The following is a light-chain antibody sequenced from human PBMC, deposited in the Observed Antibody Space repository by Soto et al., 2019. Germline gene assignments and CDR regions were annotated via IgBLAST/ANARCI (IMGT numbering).Light chain of an antibody. J-gene: IGKJ2*02. Sequence: DIQMTQSPSTLSASVGDRVTITCRASQSLSRWLAWYQQKPGKAPNLLIYKASSLESGVPSRFSGSGSGTEFTLTISSLQPDDFATYYCQQYNSFPCTFGQGTKLEIK. CDR2: KAS. V-gene: IGKV1-5*03. CDR3: QQYNSFPCT. CDR1: QSLSRW.